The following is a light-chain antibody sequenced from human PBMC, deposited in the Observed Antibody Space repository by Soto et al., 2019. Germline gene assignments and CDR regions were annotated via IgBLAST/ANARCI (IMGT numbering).Light chain of an antibody. V-gene: IGKV1-39*01. CDR2: AAS. Sequence: DIQMTHSPTSLSASVGDRFTITCRASQSISSYLIWYQQKPGKAPKLLIYAASSLQSGVPSRFSGSGSGTDFTLTISSLQPEDFATYYCQQSYSTPRTFGQGTKVDIK. CDR3: QQSYSTPRT. CDR1: QSISSY. J-gene: IGKJ1*01.